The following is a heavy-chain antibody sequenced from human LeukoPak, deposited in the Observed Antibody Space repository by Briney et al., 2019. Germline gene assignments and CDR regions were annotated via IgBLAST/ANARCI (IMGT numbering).Heavy chain of an antibody. Sequence: GASVKVSCKASGYTFTGYYMHWVRQAPGQGVEWMGWINPNSGGTNYAQKFQGRVTMTRDTSISTAYMELSRLRSGDTAVYYCARDNIAVAQYWYFDLWGRGTLVTVSS. CDR2: INPNSGGT. CDR3: ARDNIAVAQYWYFDL. D-gene: IGHD6-19*01. CDR1: GYTFTGYY. J-gene: IGHJ2*01. V-gene: IGHV1-2*02.